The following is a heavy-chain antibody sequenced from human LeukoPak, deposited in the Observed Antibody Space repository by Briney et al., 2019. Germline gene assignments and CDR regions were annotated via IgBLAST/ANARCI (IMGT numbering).Heavy chain of an antibody. CDR1: GGTFSSYT. V-gene: IGHV1-69*02. J-gene: IGHJ4*02. Sequence: SVNVSCKASGGTFSSYTISWVRQAPGQGLEWMGRIIPILGIANYAQKFQGRVTITADKSTSTAYIELSSLRCEDTGLGQLCRDRGASTDYFDYWGQGTLVTVSS. CDR3: CRDRGASTDYFDY. D-gene: IGHD4-11*01. CDR2: IIPILGIA.